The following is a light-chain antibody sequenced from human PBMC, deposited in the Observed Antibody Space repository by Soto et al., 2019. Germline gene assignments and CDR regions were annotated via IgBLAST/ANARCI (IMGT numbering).Light chain of an antibody. CDR1: QSISSY. V-gene: IGKV1-39*01. J-gene: IGKJ2*02. Sequence: DIQMTQSPSSLSASVGDRVTITCRASQSISSYLNWYQQKPGKAPKLQIYAASSLQSGVPSRFSGSGSGTDFTLTISSLQPEDFATYYCQQSYSTPCTFGQGTKLEIK. CDR2: AAS. CDR3: QQSYSTPCT.